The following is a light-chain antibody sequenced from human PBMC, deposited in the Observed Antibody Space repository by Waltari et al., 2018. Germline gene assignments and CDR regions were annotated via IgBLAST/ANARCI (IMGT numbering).Light chain of an antibody. CDR1: ESVSAND. J-gene: IGKJ1*01. CDR3: LQYCSLPWT. V-gene: IGKV3-20*01. Sequence: ENVLTQSPGTLSLSPGAADTLACRAGESVSANDLAWYQQKPGQAPRLLIYVASSRATGIPDRFSGRGSGTDFTLTISRLEPEDFAVYYCLQYCSLPWTFGQGTKVEIK. CDR2: VAS.